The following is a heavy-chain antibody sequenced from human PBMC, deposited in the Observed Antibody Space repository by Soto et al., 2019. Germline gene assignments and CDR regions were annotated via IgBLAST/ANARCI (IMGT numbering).Heavy chain of an antibody. J-gene: IGHJ4*02. Sequence: VRQAPGKGLEWVAVISRDGTNKYYVDSVKGRFTISRDNSKDTVYLQMNSLRDEDSAMFYCARSRSGAVADSFDFWGQGPLVTVLL. V-gene: IGHV3-30*04. CDR2: ISRDGTNK. D-gene: IGHD3-10*01. CDR3: ARSRSGAVADSFDF.